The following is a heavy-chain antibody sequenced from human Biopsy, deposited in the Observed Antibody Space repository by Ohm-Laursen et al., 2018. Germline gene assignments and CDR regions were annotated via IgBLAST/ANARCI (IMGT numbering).Heavy chain of an antibody. V-gene: IGHV3-21*01. CDR1: GFTFSPYS. D-gene: IGHD4-17*01. Sequence: SLRLSCSASGFTFSPYSMNWVRQAPGQGLEWVSSISSSGSFIYFADSVKGRSTISRDNARNSLYLQMNSLRAEDTAVYYCGRGQTVAPGYYGMDVWGQGTTVTVS. CDR2: ISSSGSFI. J-gene: IGHJ6*02. CDR3: GRGQTVAPGYYGMDV.